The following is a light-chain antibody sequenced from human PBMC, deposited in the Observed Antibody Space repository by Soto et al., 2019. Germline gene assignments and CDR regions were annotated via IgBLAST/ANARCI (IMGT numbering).Light chain of an antibody. CDR2: GAS. J-gene: IGKJ4*01. CDR3: LQYDASPLT. CDR1: QSFSSRK. V-gene: IGKV3-20*01. Sequence: DIVLAQSPGTLSLPPGERATLSCRASQSFSSRKIAWFQQKPGQAPRLLMYGASSRGTGIPDRFSGGGSGTDFTLTISRLEPEDFAVYYCLQYDASPLTFGGGTKVDI.